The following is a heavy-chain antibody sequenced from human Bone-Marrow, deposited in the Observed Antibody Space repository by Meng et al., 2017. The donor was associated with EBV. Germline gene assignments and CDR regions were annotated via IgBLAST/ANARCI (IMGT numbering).Heavy chain of an antibody. CDR1: GFSLSTSGMG. CDR3: AHRRSDSGWFGY. D-gene: IGHD6-19*01. J-gene: IGHJ4*02. Sequence: HITLKDSGPTVNNPTLTPTLTCTFAGFSLSTSGMGVAWLRQPPGKALEWLALIYWDDETRYSPALKNRLTVTKDSSKNQVVFRMANLDPADTATYYCAHRRSDSGWFGYWGQGTLVTVSS. V-gene: IGHV2-5*02. CDR2: IYWDDET.